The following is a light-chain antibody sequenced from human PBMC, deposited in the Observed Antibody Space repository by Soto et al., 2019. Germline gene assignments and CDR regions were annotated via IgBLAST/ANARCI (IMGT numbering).Light chain of an antibody. V-gene: IGKV3-11*02. CDR1: QDVSIF. J-gene: IGKJ2*01. Sequence: EILLAQSPATLSLSPVERATLSCKASQDVSIFLAWYQQKPGQAPRLLIHDASNRATGVPARFSGSGSGRDFTLTITNLEPEDFAVYYCQQRSTWLYTVGQGTKLEF. CDR3: QQRSTWLYT. CDR2: DAS.